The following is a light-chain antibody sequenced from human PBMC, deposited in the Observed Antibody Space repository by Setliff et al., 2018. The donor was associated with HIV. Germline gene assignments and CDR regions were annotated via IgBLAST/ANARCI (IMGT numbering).Light chain of an antibody. J-gene: IGLJ1*01. CDR3: CSYAGSGTYV. V-gene: IGLV2-23*02. CDR1: SSDVGSYNL. Sequence: QSVLAQPASVSGSPGQSITISCTGTSSDVGSYNLVSWYQQHPGKAPKLMIYDVSKRPSGVSNRFSGSKSGNTASLTISGLQAEDEADYYCCSYAGSGTYVFGTGTK. CDR2: DVS.